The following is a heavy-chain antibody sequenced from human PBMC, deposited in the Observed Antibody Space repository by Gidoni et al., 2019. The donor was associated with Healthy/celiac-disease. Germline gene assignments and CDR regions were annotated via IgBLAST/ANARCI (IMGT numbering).Heavy chain of an antibody. D-gene: IGHD5-18*01. V-gene: IGHV1-2*02. CDR1: GYTFTGSY. CDR3: SREYVDTAMVTNYYGMDV. J-gene: IGHJ6*02. Sequence: QVQLVQSGAEVQKPGASVKVSCKASGYTFTGSYMHWVRQAPGQGLEWMGWINPNSGGTNYAQKFQGRVTMTRDTSISTAYMELSRLRSDDTAVYYCSREYVDTAMVTNYYGMDVWGQGTTVTVSS. CDR2: INPNSGGT.